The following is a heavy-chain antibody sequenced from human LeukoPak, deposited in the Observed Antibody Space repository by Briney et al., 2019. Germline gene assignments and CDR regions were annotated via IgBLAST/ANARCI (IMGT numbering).Heavy chain of an antibody. V-gene: IGHV1-46*01. D-gene: IGHD3-16*01. CDR2: INPRGTST. Sequence: ASVKVSCKASGYSFTSHYMHWVRQAPGQGLEWMGLINPRGTSTIYAEKFQGRIIMTRDMSTTTDYMELSSLKSDDTAVYYCARASGGGQTSFDFWGQGTVVTVSS. CDR3: ARASGGGQTSFDF. CDR1: GYSFTSHY. J-gene: IGHJ3*01.